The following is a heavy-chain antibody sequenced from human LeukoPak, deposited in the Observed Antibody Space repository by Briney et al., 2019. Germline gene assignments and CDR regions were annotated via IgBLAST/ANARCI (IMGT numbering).Heavy chain of an antibody. Sequence: PSETLSLTCTLFGGSISSSSHYWGWIRQPPGEGLEWIGSIYFSGSTYYSPSLKSRVTISVDPSTNQFSLKLSSVTAADTAVYFCARHQWLGLFDSWGQGTLVTVSS. D-gene: IGHD6-19*01. CDR2: IYFSGST. CDR3: ARHQWLGLFDS. V-gene: IGHV4-39*01. J-gene: IGHJ4*02. CDR1: GGSISSSSHY.